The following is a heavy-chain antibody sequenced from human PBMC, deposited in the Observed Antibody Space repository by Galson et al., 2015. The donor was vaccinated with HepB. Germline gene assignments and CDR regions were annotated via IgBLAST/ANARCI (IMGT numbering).Heavy chain of an antibody. CDR3: AKRVEIMITFGGVTD. CDR1: GFTFSSYG. V-gene: IGHV3-30*18. Sequence: SLRLSCAASGFTFSSYGMHWVRQAPGKGLEWVAVISYDGSNKYYADSVKGRFTISRDNSKNTLYLQMNSLRAEDTAVYYCAKRVEIMITFGGVTDWGQGTLVTVSS. J-gene: IGHJ4*02. CDR2: ISYDGSNK. D-gene: IGHD3-16*01.